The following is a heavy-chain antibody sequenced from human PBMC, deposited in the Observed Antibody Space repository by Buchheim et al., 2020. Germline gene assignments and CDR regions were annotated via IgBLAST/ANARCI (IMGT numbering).Heavy chain of an antibody. D-gene: IGHD2-2*01. J-gene: IGHJ4*02. CDR2: TIPMLGSA. Sequence: QVQLVQSGAEVKKPGSSVKVSCQASGGTFSSYALSWVRQAPGQGLEWMGTTIPMLGSASYAQKFQGRVTITADESTSTVYMDLSSLTSEDTAMYYCARGNSQLLTPFFDYWGQGTL. V-gene: IGHV1-69*18. CDR3: ARGNSQLLTPFFDY. CDR1: GGTFSSYA.